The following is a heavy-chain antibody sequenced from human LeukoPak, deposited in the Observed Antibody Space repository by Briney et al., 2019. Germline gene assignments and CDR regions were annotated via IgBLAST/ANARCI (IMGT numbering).Heavy chain of an antibody. CDR3: AMCSLVCCRGGSCGAFVT. D-gene: IGHD2-15*01. CDR2: IYSSGSP. J-gene: IGHJ3*02. Sequence: KPSEPLTLTCTVSGGPISSYNWSWIRQPAGKGLEWIGRIYSSGSPNHNPSLKSRVTIPVGTSKNQFSLTQSSLTAPDPAWYFCAMCSLVCCRGGSCGAFVTCGHGTMFTVSS. CDR1: GGPISSYN. V-gene: IGHV4-4*07.